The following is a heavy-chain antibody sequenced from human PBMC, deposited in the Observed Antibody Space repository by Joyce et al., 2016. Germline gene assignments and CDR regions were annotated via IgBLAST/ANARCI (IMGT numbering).Heavy chain of an antibody. Sequence: EVQLVESGGGWVQPGESLSLSCAASGFTFTRYWMTLVRQAPGKGLEWVSNINEYGGAQNSVYSVEGRFTISRDNARNSVYLHISSLGGDDTAVYYCAREIWGPREWGQGTLVTVSS. J-gene: IGHJ4*02. V-gene: IGHV3-7*01. D-gene: IGHD3-16*01. CDR1: GFTFTRYW. CDR3: AREIWGPRE. CDR2: INEYGGAQ.